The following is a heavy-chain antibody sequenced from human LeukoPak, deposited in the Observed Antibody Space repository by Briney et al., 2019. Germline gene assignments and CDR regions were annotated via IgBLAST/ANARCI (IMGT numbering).Heavy chain of an antibody. Sequence: SETLSLTCTVSDDSITIYYWSWIRQPPGKGLEWIGYIDHTGITNYNPSLNSRVTISRDTSKNHFSLELSSVTAADTAVYYCAREGIDYYYMDVWGKGTTVTVSS. CDR1: DDSITIYY. CDR2: IDHTGIT. CDR3: AREGIDYYYMDV. V-gene: IGHV4-59*12. J-gene: IGHJ6*03.